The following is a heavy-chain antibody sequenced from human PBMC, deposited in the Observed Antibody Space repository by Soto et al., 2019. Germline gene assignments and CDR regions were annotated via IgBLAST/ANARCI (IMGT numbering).Heavy chain of an antibody. CDR2: IYPGDSDT. V-gene: IGHV5-51*01. CDR1: GYSFTSYW. J-gene: IGHJ4*02. D-gene: IGHD2-2*01. CDR3: ARLLVVVPPATSFDY. Sequence: PGESLKISCKGSGYSFTSYWIGWVRQMPGKGLEWMGIIYPGDSDTRYSPSLQGQVTISADKSISTAYLQWSSLKASDTAMYYCARLLVVVPPATSFDYWGQGPLATGSA.